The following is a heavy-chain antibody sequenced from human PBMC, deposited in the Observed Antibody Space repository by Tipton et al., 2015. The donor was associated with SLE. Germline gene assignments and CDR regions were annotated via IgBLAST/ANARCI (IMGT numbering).Heavy chain of an antibody. CDR2: IYYSGST. CDR3: ARAGGGDSTWFDP. V-gene: IGHV4-39*07. CDR1: GGSISSSSYY. D-gene: IGHD2-21*01. Sequence: GLVKPSETLSLTCTVSGGSISSSSYYWGWIRQPPGKGLEWIGSIYYSGSTYYNPSLKSRVTISVDTSRNQFSLKLSSVTAADTAVYYCARAGGGDSTWFDPWGQRTLVSVSS. J-gene: IGHJ5*02.